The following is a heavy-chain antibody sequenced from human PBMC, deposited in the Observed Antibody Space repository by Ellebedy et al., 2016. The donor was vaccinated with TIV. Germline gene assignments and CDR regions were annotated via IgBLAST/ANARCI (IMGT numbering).Heavy chain of an antibody. CDR3: ARMSGNSGSYDFDY. D-gene: IGHD1-26*01. CDR2: IYYSGST. V-gene: IGHV4-59*01. J-gene: IGHJ4*02. Sequence: SETLSLXCTVSGGSISSYYWSWIRQPPGKGLEWIGYIYYSGSTNYNPSLKSRVTISVDTSKNQFSLKLSSVTAADTAVYYCARMSGNSGSYDFDYWGQGTLVTVSS. CDR1: GGSISSYY.